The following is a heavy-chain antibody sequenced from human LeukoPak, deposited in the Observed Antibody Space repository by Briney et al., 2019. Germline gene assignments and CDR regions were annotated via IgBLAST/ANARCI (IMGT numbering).Heavy chain of an antibody. CDR2: IIPIFGTA. V-gene: IGHV1-69*06. CDR1: GGTFISYA. D-gene: IGHD6-6*01. CDR3: AREENDSSSNY. J-gene: IGHJ4*02. Sequence: SVKVSCKASGGTFISYAISWVRQAPGQGLEWMGRIIPIFGTANYAQKFQGRVTITADKSTSTAYMELSSLRSEDTAVYYCAREENDSSSNYWGQGTLVTVSS.